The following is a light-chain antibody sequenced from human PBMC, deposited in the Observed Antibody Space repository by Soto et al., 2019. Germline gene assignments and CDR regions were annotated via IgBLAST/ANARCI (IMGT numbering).Light chain of an antibody. J-gene: IGKJ1*01. CDR2: DAS. Sequence: EIVLTQSPGTLSLSPWERATLSCRASQSVGSYLAWYQQKPGQAPRLLIYDASKTATGIPARFSGSGSGTDFTPTISSLEPEDFAVYYCQQRTNWPWTFGQGTKVDIK. CDR3: QQRTNWPWT. V-gene: IGKV3-11*01. CDR1: QSVGSY.